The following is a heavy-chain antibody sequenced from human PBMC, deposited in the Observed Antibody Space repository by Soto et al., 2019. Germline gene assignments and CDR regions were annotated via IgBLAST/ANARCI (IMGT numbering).Heavy chain of an antibody. D-gene: IGHD2-2*01. J-gene: IGHJ4*02. V-gene: IGHV1-18*01. CDR3: ARESGVPATADAYFDY. Sequence: QVQLVQSGAEVKNSGASVKVSCKASGYTFTSYGFSWVRQAPGQGLEWMGWISASNGNTNYAQKLQGRVTMTTDTSTGTAYMELRSLRSDDTATYYCARESGVPATADAYFDYWGQGTLVTVSS. CDR2: ISASNGNT. CDR1: GYTFTSYG.